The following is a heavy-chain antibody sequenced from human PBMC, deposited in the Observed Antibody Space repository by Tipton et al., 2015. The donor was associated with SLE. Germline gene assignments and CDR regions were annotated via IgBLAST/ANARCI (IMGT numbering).Heavy chain of an antibody. D-gene: IGHD5-24*01. Sequence: GSLRLSCAASGFTFSSYSMNWVRQAPGKGLEWVSYISSSSSTIYYADSVKGRFTISRDNAKNSLYLQMNSLRGEDTATYYCARELEDGFNFDKFDYWGQGTLVIVSS. CDR1: GFTFSSYS. CDR2: ISSSSSTI. J-gene: IGHJ4*02. CDR3: ARELEDGFNFDKFDY. V-gene: IGHV3-48*01.